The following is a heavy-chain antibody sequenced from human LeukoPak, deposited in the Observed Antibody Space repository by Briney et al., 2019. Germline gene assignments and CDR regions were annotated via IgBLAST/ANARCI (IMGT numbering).Heavy chain of an antibody. CDR2: IYSGGST. D-gene: IGHD3-22*01. J-gene: IGHJ2*01. Sequence: GGSPRLSCAASGFTVSSNYMSWVRQAPGKGLEWVSVIYSGGSTYYADSVKGRFTISRDNSKNTLYLQMNSLRAEDTAVYHCATRVVVGSGYYSYWYFDLWGRGTLVTVSS. V-gene: IGHV3-53*01. CDR1: GFTVSSNY. CDR3: ATRVVVGSGYYSYWYFDL.